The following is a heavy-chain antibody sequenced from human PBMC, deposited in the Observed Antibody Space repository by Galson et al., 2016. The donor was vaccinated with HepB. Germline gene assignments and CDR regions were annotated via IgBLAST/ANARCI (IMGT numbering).Heavy chain of an antibody. CDR2: ISGSSTYV. D-gene: IGHD3-3*01. V-gene: IGHV3-21*01. CDR1: GFSFSAYT. J-gene: IGHJ4*02. Sequence: SLRLSCAASGFSFSAYTMNWVRLAPGKGLEWVSSISGSSTYVYYADSVKGRFSISRDNANNSLYLQMNSLRAGDTAVYYCARAAGESLEWLRSFLEFDSWGPGTLVTVSS. CDR3: ARAAGESLEWLRSFLEFDS.